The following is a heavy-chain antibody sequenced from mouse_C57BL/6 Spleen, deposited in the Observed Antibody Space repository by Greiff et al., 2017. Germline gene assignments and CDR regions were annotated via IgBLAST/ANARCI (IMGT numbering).Heavy chain of an antibody. CDR2: ISSGGSYT. Sequence: EVQLVESGGDLVKPGGSLKLSCATSGFTFSSYGMSWVRPTPDKRLEWVATISSGGSYTYYPASGKGRFPSSRDNAKNTLYLQMSSLKSEDTAMYYCARLYDYDNAWFAYWGQGTRGTVSA. CDR1: GFTFSSYG. D-gene: IGHD2-4*01. J-gene: IGHJ3*01. V-gene: IGHV5-6*01. CDR3: ARLYDYDNAWFAY.